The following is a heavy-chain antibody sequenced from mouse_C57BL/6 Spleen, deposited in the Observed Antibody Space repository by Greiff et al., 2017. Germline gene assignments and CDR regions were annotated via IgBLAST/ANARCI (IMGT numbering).Heavy chain of an antibody. Sequence: QVQLQQSGAELVKPGASVKISCKASGYAFSSYWMNWVKQRPGKGLEWIGQIYPGDGDTNYNGKFKGKATLTADKSSSTAYMQLSRLTSEDAAVYFCARRYDYAMDYWGQGTSVTVSS. CDR2: IYPGDGDT. V-gene: IGHV1-80*01. CDR1: GYAFSSYW. CDR3: ARRYDYAMDY. D-gene: IGHD2-4*01. J-gene: IGHJ4*01.